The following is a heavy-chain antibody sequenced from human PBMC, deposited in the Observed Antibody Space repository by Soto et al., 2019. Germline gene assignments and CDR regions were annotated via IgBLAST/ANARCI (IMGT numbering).Heavy chain of an antibody. Sequence: TGESLKISCKGSGYNFAGYWIAWVRQMPGKVLELMGIIYPSDSDTRYRPSFQGQVTISADKSISSAYLQWSSLRASDTAMYYCARGGVSTRTFDYWGQGTPVT. CDR2: IYPSDSDT. V-gene: IGHV5-51*01. CDR3: ARGGVSTRTFDY. J-gene: IGHJ4*02. CDR1: GYNFAGYW. D-gene: IGHD3-3*01.